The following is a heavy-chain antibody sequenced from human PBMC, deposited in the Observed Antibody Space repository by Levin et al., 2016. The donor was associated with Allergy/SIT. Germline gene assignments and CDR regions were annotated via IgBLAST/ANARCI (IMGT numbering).Heavy chain of an antibody. CDR3: ARGPLYSSGWIGY. J-gene: IGHJ4*02. CDR1: GGSISSGVYY. Sequence: SETLSLTCTVSGGSISSGVYYWSWLRLHPGKGLEWIGCIYYSGSTYYNPSLKSRVTISVDTSKNQFSLKLSSVTAADTAVYYCARGPLYSSGWIGYWGQGTLVTVSS. CDR2: IYYSGST. V-gene: IGHV4-31*03. D-gene: IGHD6-19*01.